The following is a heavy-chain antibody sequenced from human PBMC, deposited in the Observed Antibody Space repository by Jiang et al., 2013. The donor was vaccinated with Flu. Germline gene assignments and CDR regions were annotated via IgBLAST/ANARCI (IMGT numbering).Heavy chain of an antibody. CDR3: AKGPVYPYYYGMDV. CDR2: ISWNSGSI. D-gene: IGHD6-6*01. J-gene: IGHJ6*02. Sequence: VQLVESGGGLVQPGRSLRLSCAASGFTFDDYAMHWVRQAPGKGLEWVSGISWNSGSIGYADSVKGRFTISRDNAKNSLYLQMNSLRAEDTALYYCAKGPVYPYYYGMDVWGQGTTVTVSS. V-gene: IGHV3-9*01. CDR1: GFTFDDYA.